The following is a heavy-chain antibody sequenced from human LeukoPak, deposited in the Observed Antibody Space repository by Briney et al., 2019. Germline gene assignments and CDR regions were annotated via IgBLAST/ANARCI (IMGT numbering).Heavy chain of an antibody. D-gene: IGHD1-26*01. Sequence: GGSLRLSCAASEFTFSSYSMNWVRQAPGKGLEWVSSITSSGTYIYYADSVKGRFTISRDNAKNSLYLQMNSLRPEDTAVYYCARDPYSGSYGDYYYYYMDVWGKGTTVTISS. V-gene: IGHV3-21*01. CDR2: ITSSGTYI. J-gene: IGHJ6*03. CDR1: EFTFSSYS. CDR3: ARDPYSGSYGDYYYYYMDV.